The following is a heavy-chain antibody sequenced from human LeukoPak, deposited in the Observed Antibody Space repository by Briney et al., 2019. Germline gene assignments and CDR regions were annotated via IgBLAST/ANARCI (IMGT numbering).Heavy chain of an antibody. V-gene: IGHV3-23*01. D-gene: IGHD2-15*01. CDR3: AKGGCRGTCNPLAY. CDR2: SGDSDGST. CDR1: GFTFSGSG. J-gene: IGHJ4*02. Sequence: GGSLRLSCAASGFTFSGSGMSWVRQAPGKGLEWISSSGDSDGSTYYADSLKGRFTISRDNSRNTLYLQMNNLRAEDTAVYYCAKGGCRGTCNPLAYWGQGALVTVSP.